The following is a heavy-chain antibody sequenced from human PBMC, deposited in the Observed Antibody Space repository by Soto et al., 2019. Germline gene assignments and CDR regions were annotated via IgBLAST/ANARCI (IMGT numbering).Heavy chain of an antibody. CDR1: GGTFRNLA. Sequence: QVQLVQSGAEVKKPGSSVKVSCKASGGTFRNLAINWVRQAPGQGLEWMGGFIPIIGGGINAQKFQGRVTITSDEATSTAYMELSSMKSEDTAMYFCARRSVSHSNAFDFWGHRTMVTVSS. D-gene: IGHD2-15*01. CDR3: ARRSVSHSNAFDF. V-gene: IGHV1-69*01. CDR2: FIPIIGGG. J-gene: IGHJ3*01.